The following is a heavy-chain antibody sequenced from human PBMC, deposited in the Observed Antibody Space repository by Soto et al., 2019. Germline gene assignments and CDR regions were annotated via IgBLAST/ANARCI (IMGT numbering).Heavy chain of an antibody. D-gene: IGHD1-26*01. CDR3: PRARASACRVGGRFDP. CDR1: GGTFSSYA. CDR2: IIPIFGTG. Sequence: QVQLVQSGAEVKKPGSSVKVSCKASGGTFSSYAISWVRQAPGQGLEWMGGIIPIFGTGNYAQKFQGRVTIPANGSTSTAYIELSSLRSADTAVYSGPRARASACRVGGRFDPWGHGTLVTVAS. J-gene: IGHJ5*02. V-gene: IGHV1-69*12.